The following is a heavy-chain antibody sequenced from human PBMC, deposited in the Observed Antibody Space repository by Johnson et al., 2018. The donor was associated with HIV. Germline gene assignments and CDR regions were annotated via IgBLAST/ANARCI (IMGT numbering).Heavy chain of an antibody. CDR1: GFTFSSYA. Sequence: QMLLVESGGGVVQPGRSLRLSCAASGFTFSSYAMHWVRQAPGKGLEWVAVISYDGSNKYYADSVKGRFTISRDNSKNTLYLQRNSLRAEDTAVYYCVTMVVAPPFDIWGQGTMVTVSS. V-gene: IGHV3-30-3*01. D-gene: IGHD2-15*01. CDR3: VTMVVAPPFDI. CDR2: ISYDGSNK. J-gene: IGHJ3*02.